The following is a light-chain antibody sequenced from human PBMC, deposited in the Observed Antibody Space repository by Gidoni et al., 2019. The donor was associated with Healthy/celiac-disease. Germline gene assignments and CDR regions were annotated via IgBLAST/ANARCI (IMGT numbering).Light chain of an antibody. CDR2: LGS. CDR1: QSLLHSNGYNY. CDR3: MQALQTPLLT. V-gene: IGKV2-28*01. Sequence: DIVMTHSPLSLPVTPGEPASISCRSSQSLLHSNGYNYLDWYLQKPGQSPQLMIYLGSNRASGVPDRFSGSGSGTDFTLKISRVEAEDVGVYYCMQALQTPLLTFGGGTKVKIK. J-gene: IGKJ4*01.